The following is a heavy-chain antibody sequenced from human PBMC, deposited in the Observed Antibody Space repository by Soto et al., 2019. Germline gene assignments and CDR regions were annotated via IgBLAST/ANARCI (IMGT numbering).Heavy chain of an antibody. V-gene: IGHV3-11*01. J-gene: IGHJ4*02. D-gene: IGHD2-15*01. Sequence: QVQLVESGGGLVEPGGSLRLSCAASGFTFSDYYMSWIRQAPGRGLEWISYISNTADTTYYADSVKGRFTVSGDNAKNSLSLEMNSLRADDTAVYYCARDRAPSRWSGINNWAQGTLVIVSS. CDR2: ISNTADTT. CDR1: GFTFSDYY. CDR3: ARDRAPSRWSGINN.